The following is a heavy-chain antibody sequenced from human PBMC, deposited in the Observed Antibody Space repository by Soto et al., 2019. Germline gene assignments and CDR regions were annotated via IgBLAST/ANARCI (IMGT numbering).Heavy chain of an antibody. J-gene: IGHJ4*02. CDR1: GFSLSTSGVG. D-gene: IGHD3-9*01. V-gene: IGHV2-5*02. CDR2: IYWDDSE. Sequence: SGPTLVNPTETLTLTCTFSGFSLSTSGVGVGWIRQPPGKALEWLASIYWDDSERYSPSLNSRLTITKDTSKNQVVLTMTNMDPVDTGRYYCAHMNLRDFDWISTNWGQGTGVTV. CDR3: AHMNLRDFDWISTN.